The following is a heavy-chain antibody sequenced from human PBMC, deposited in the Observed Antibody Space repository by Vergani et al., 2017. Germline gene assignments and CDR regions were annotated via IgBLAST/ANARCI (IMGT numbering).Heavy chain of an antibody. V-gene: IGHV3-23*01. Sequence: EVQLLESGGGLVQPGGSVRLSCAASGFTFSACPMTWVRQAPGKGLEWVSAISARYPSTYYADSVKGRFTISRDNSKDTLYLQMNSLRVEDTAIYYCAKARDPNCKGGNCYSYYYGLDLWGQGTTVTVSS. CDR1: GFTFSACP. D-gene: IGHD2-21*01. CDR3: AKARDPNCKGGNCYSYYYGLDL. CDR2: ISARYPST. J-gene: IGHJ6*02.